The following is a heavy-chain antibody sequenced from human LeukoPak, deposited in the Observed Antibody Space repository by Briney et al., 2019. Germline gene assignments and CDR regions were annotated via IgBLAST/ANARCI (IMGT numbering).Heavy chain of an antibody. CDR1: GGSISSYY. CDR3: ARIAVAGTWCDY. Sequence: PSETLSHTCTVSGGSISSYYWSWIRQPPGKGLEWIGSIYYSGSTYYNPSLKSRVTISVDTSKNQFSLKLSSVTAADTAVYYCARIAVAGTWCDYWGQGTLVTVSS. CDR2: IYYSGST. D-gene: IGHD6-19*01. J-gene: IGHJ4*02. V-gene: IGHV4-39*01.